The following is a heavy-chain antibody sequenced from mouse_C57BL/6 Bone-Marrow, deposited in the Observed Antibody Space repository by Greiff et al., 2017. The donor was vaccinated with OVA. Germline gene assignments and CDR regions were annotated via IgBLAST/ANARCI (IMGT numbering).Heavy chain of an antibody. V-gene: IGHV3-1*01. J-gene: IGHJ2*01. CDR3: ARGGDSGNYFDY. CDR2: ISYSGST. Sequence: EVKLMESGPGMVKPSQSLSLTCTVTGYSITSGYDWHWIRHFPGNKLEWMGYISYSGSTNYNPSLKSRISSTHDTSKNHFFLKLNSVTTEDTATYYCARGGDSGNYFDYWGQGTTLTVSS. D-gene: IGHD1-3*01. CDR1: GYSITSGYD.